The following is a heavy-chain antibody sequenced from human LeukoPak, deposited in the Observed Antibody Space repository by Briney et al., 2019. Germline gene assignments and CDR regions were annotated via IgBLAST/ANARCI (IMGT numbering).Heavy chain of an antibody. D-gene: IGHD3-10*01. Sequence: GGSLRLSCAASGFTVSSNYMTWVRQAPGKGLGLVSVIYSGGRTSYADSVKGRFTISRDNSKNTLYLQMNSLRAEDTAVYYCARVYYGSGSLHYYYYYMDVWGKGTTVTISS. CDR2: IYSGGRT. CDR3: ARVYYGSGSLHYYYYYMDV. CDR1: GFTVSSNY. J-gene: IGHJ6*03. V-gene: IGHV3-53*01.